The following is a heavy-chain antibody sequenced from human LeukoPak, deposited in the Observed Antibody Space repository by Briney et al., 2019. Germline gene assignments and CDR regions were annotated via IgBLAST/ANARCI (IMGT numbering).Heavy chain of an antibody. CDR3: ARQKYDYDSGGLDC. CDR1: GFTFSDYY. V-gene: IGHV3-11*04. D-gene: IGHD3-22*01. Sequence: GGSLRLSCAASGFTFSDYYMSWIRQAPGKGLEWVSYISSSGSTIFYADSVKGRFTISRDNTKNSLYLQMNSLRAEDTAVYYCARQKYDYDSGGLDCWGQGTLVTVSS. CDR2: ISSSGSTI. J-gene: IGHJ4*02.